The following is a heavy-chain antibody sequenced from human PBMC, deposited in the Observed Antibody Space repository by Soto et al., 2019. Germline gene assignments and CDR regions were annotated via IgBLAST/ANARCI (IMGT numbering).Heavy chain of an antibody. J-gene: IGHJ6*02. CDR2: INPSGGST. CDR3: ARDLGAVAGTYYYGMDV. Sequence: ASVKVSCKASGYTFTSYYMHWVRQALGQGLEWMGIINPSGGSTSYAQKFQGRVTMTRDTSTSTVYMELSSLRSEDTAVYYCARDLGAVAGTYYYGMDVWGQGTTVTVSS. D-gene: IGHD6-19*01. CDR1: GYTFTSYY. V-gene: IGHV1-46*01.